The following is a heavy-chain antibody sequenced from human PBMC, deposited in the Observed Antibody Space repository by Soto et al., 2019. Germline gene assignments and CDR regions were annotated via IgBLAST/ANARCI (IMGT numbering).Heavy chain of an antibody. CDR2: IYTSGST. CDR3: ARGFSSGYTYGHDS. Sequence: SETLSLTCTVSVGSISSYYWSWIRQPAGKGLEWIGRIYTSGSTNYNPSLQSRVTMSVDTSKNQFSLTLSFVTAADTAVYYCARGFSSGYTYGHDSWGQGTLVTVSS. V-gene: IGHV4-4*07. J-gene: IGHJ4*02. CDR1: VGSISSYY. D-gene: IGHD6-25*01.